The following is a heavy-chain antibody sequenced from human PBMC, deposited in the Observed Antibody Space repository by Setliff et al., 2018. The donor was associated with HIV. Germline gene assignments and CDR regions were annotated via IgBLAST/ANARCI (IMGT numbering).Heavy chain of an antibody. CDR3: SKTYSSGWCPPCYYYYYGMYV. CDR1: GGSISSSSYY. J-gene: IGHJ6*02. D-gene: IGHD6-19*01. Sequence: SETLSLTCTVSGGSISSSSYYWGCIRQPPGKGLEWIGSIYYSGSTYYNPSITSRVTISVDTSKNQFSLKLSSVTAADTAVYYCSKTYSSGWCPPCYYYYYGMYVWGQGTTVTVSS. CDR2: IYYSGST. V-gene: IGHV4-39*01.